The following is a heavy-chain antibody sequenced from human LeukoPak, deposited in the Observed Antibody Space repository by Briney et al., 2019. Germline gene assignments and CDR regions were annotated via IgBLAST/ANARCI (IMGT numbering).Heavy chain of an antibody. CDR2: IIPILGIA. D-gene: IGHD2-2*01. CDR3: ARDLEPGADIVVVPAAIYY. V-gene: IGHV1-69*04. Sequence: ASVKVSCKASGGTFSSYAISWVRQAPGQGLEWMGRIIPILGIANYAQKFQGRVTITADKSTSTAYMELSSLRSEDTAVYYCARDLEPGADIVVVPAAIYYWGQGTLVTVSS. J-gene: IGHJ4*02. CDR1: GGTFSSYA.